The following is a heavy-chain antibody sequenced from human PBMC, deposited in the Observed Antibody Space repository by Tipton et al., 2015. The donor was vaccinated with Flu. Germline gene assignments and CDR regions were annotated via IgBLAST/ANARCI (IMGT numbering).Heavy chain of an antibody. CDR2: VYYTGST. J-gene: IGHJ4*02. Sequence: LRLSCTVSGGSIRGYYWNWIRQFPGKGLEWIGFVYYTGSTNYKSSLKGRVTISTDTSTNQVSLKMNSVIAADTAVYYCARGPPGPSIRAYYFDIWGQGALVTVSS. CDR1: GGSIRGYY. D-gene: IGHD2-21*01. CDR3: ARGPPGPSIRAYYFDI. V-gene: IGHV4-59*01.